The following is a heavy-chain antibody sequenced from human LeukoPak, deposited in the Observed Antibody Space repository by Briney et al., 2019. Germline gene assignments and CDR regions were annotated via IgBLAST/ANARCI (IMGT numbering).Heavy chain of an antibody. V-gene: IGHV1-69*04. CDR3: ARPGRQLWLSTSTQTFDY. J-gene: IGHJ4*02. D-gene: IGHD5-18*01. CDR1: GGTFSSYA. CDR2: IIPILGIA. Sequence: VASVKVSCKASGGTFSSYAISWVRQAPGQGLEWMGRIIPILGIANYAQKFQGRVTITADKSTSTAYMELSSLRSEDTAVYYCARPGRQLWLSTSTQTFDYWGQGTLVTVSS.